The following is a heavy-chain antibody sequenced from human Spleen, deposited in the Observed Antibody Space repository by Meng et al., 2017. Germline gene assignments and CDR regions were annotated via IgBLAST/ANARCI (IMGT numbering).Heavy chain of an antibody. V-gene: IGHV4-59*01. Sequence: SETLSLTCTVSGASMRGYYWNWIRQSPGKGLDWIGYIDYSGSTNYNPSLKSRLTMSIDTSKNKFFLKLTSVIAADTAVYYCARVWFGDLPDPRHSYSYGMDVWGQGTTVTVSS. CDR2: IDYSGST. D-gene: IGHD3-10*01. CDR1: GASMRGYY. CDR3: ARVWFGDLPDPRHSYSYGMDV. J-gene: IGHJ6*02.